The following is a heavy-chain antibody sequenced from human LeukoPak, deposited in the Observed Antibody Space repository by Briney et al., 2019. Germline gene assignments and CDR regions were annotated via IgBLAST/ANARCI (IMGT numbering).Heavy chain of an antibody. Sequence: ASVKVSCKASGYTFTGYYMHWVRQAPGQGLEWMGWINPNSGGTNYAQKFQGRVTMTRDTSISTAHMELSRLRSDDTAVYYCARVESIAAAGYFDYWGQGTLVTVSS. CDR2: INPNSGGT. D-gene: IGHD6-13*01. CDR3: ARVESIAAAGYFDY. V-gene: IGHV1-2*02. J-gene: IGHJ4*02. CDR1: GYTFTGYY.